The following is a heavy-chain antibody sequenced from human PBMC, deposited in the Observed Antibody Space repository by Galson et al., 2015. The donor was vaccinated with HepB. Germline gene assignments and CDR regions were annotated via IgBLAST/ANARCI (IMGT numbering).Heavy chain of an antibody. CDR1: GFTFSSYA. V-gene: IGHV3-23*01. CDR3: AKVLRSWIQPCCDAFDI. J-gene: IGHJ3*02. CDR2: ISGSGGST. D-gene: IGHD5-18*01. Sequence: SLRLSCAASGFTFSSYAMSWVRQAPGKGLEWVSAISGSGGSTYYADSVKGRFTISRDNSKNTLYLQMNSLRAEDTAVYYCAKVLRSWIQPCCDAFDIWGQGTMVTVSS.